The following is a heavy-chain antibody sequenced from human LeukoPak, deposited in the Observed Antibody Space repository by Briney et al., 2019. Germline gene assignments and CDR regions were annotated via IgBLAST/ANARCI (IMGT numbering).Heavy chain of an antibody. CDR2: ISGSGGST. J-gene: IGHJ4*02. V-gene: IGHV3-23*01. D-gene: IGHD4-17*01. CDR3: AKEKTTRSALGFDY. Sequence: GGTLRLSCAASDFTFTSYGMSWVRQAPGKGLEWVSAISGSGGSTYYADSVKGRFAISRDNSKNTLYLRMNSLRVEDTAVYYCAKEKTTRSALGFDYWGQGTLVTVSS. CDR1: DFTFTSYG.